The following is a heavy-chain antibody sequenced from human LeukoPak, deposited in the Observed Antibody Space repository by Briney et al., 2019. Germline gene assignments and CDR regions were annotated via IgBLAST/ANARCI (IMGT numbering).Heavy chain of an antibody. CDR2: INPSGGST. Sequence: ASVKVSCKASGYTFTSYYMHWVRQAPGQGLEWMGIINPSGGSTSYAQKFQGRVTMTRDMSTSTVYMGLSSLRSEDTAVYYCASNYYDSSGYYHLDYWGQGTLVTVSS. D-gene: IGHD3-22*01. CDR1: GYTFTSYY. V-gene: IGHV1-46*01. J-gene: IGHJ4*02. CDR3: ASNYYDSSGYYHLDY.